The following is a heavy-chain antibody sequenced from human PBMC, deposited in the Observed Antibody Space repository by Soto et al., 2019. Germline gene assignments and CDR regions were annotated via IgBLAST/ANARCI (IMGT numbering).Heavy chain of an antibody. V-gene: IGHV1-24*01. D-gene: IGHD3-22*01. J-gene: IGHJ5*02. CDR3: ATVIREYYYDSSGYRNWFDP. Sequence: ASVKVSCKVSGYTQTELSMHWVRQAPGKGLEWMGGFDPEDGETIYAQKFQGRVTMTEDTSTDTAYMELSSLRSEDTAVYYCATVIREYYYDSSGYRNWFDPWGQGTLVTVSS. CDR2: FDPEDGET. CDR1: GYTQTELS.